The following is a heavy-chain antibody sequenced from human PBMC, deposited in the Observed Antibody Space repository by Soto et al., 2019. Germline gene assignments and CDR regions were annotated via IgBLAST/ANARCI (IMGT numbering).Heavy chain of an antibody. D-gene: IGHD1-1*01. CDR2: IIPILGIA. CDR1: GGTFSSYT. CDR3: ARGQQDYDYFDY. Sequence: QVQLVQSGAEVKKPGSSVKVSCKASGGTFSSYTISWVRQAPGQGLEWMGRIIPILGIANYAQKFQGRVTITADKSTSTAYMELSSLRSEDTAVYYCARGQQDYDYFDYWGQGTLVTVSS. V-gene: IGHV1-69*02. J-gene: IGHJ4*02.